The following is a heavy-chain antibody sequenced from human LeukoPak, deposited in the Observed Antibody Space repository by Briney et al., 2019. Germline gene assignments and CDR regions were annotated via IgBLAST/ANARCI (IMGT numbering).Heavy chain of an antibody. D-gene: IGHD2/OR15-2a*01. J-gene: IGHJ5*02. Sequence: EPGGSLRLSCEASGFTVGNKYMSWVRQAPGKGLEWLSIIYSGVNRTYCADSVKGRFTISRDKSKNTVYLQMNSLRPEDTAVYYCARDYLAWFDPWGQGTRVTVSS. CDR1: GFTVGNKY. CDR2: IYSGVNRT. CDR3: ARDYLAWFDP. V-gene: IGHV3-66*01.